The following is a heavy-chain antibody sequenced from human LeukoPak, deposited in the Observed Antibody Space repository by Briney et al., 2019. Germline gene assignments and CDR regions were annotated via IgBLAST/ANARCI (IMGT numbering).Heavy chain of an antibody. CDR2: INPNSGGT. V-gene: IGHV1-2*02. D-gene: IGHD3-22*01. J-gene: IGHJ3*02. CDR3: ARIIAHFWHYYDSSGYANAFDI. Sequence: GASVKVSCKASGYTFTGYYMHWVRQAPGQGLEWMGWINPNSGGTNYAQKFQGRVTMTRDTSISTAYMELSRLRSDDTAVYYCARIIAHFWHYYDSSGYANAFDIWGQGTMVTVSS. CDR1: GYTFTGYY.